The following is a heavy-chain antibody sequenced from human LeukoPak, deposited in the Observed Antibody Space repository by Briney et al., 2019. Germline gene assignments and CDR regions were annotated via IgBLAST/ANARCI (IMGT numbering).Heavy chain of an antibody. CDR1: GYTFTGYY. V-gene: IGHV1-2*06. CDR3: ARQLERGARVYYDY. D-gene: IGHD1-1*01. J-gene: IGHJ4*02. CDR2: INPNSGGT. Sequence: ASVKVSCKASGYTFTGYYMHWVRQAPGQGLEWMGRINPNSGGTNYAQKFQGRVTMTGDTSISTAYMELSRLRSDDTAVYYCARQLERGARVYYDYWGQGTLVTVSS.